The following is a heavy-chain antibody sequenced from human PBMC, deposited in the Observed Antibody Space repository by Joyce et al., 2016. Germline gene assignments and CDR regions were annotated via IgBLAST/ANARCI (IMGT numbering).Heavy chain of an antibody. CDR1: GFPFSNAG. CDR2: IKSKANGETT. CDR3: GGWRI. J-gene: IGHJ4*02. V-gene: IGHV3-15*01. Sequence: EVQLVESGGGLVEPGGSLRLSCAASGFPFSNAGMTGFRQAPGKGLEWVGFIKSKANGETTGYGAPVKGRFTSSRDDSKSIVYLQMNSLKRDDTAVYYCGGWRIWGQGTLVTVSS. D-gene: IGHD3-16*01.